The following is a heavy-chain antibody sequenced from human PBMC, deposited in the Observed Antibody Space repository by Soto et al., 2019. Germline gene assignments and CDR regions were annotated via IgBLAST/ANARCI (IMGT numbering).Heavy chain of an antibody. CDR3: ATVSGSSRAFDY. CDR2: IYPGDSDT. D-gene: IGHD1-26*01. CDR1: GYSFTSYW. V-gene: IGHV5-51*07. Sequence: GESLKISCQASGYSFTSYWVAWVHQMPGKGLEWMGIIYPGDSDTRYSPSFQGQVTMSADTSSSTAYLQWSSLKASDTAMYYCATVSGSSRAFDYWGQGTLVTVSS. J-gene: IGHJ4*02.